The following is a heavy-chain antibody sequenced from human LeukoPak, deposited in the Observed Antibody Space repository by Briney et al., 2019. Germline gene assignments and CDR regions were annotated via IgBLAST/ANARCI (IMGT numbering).Heavy chain of an antibody. V-gene: IGHV4-31*03. CDR2: IYYSGST. CDR3: ARVAFHSGSYNIDY. D-gene: IGHD3-10*01. Sequence: PSETLSLTCTVSGGSISSGGYYWSWIRQHPGKGLEWIGYIYYSGSTYYNPSLKSRVTISVDTSKNQFSLKLSSVTAADTVVYYCARVAFHSGSYNIDYWGQGTLVTVSS. J-gene: IGHJ4*02. CDR1: GGSISSGGYY.